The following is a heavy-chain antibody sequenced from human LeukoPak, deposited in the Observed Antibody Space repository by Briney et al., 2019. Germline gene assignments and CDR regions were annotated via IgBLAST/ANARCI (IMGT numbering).Heavy chain of an antibody. CDR2: IESKTDGGTT. D-gene: IGHD3-10*01. V-gene: IGHV3-15*04. J-gene: IGHJ4*02. CDR1: GFTFSSYW. CDR3: TTYGSGRKFDY. Sequence: KPGGSLRLSCAASGFTFSSYWMSWVRQAPGKGLEWVGRIESKTDGGTTDYAAPVKGRFTISRDDSTNTLYLQMNSLKSEDTAVYYCTTYGSGRKFDYWGQGILVTVSS.